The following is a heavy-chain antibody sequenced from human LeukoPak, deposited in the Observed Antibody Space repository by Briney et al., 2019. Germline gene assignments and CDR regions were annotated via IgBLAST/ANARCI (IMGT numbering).Heavy chain of an antibody. V-gene: IGHV3-33*06. CDR2: IWYDGSNK. D-gene: IGHD5-12*01. CDR3: AKDRAGYDSTLDY. CDR1: GFTFSSYG. Sequence: PGRSLRLSCAASGFTFSSYGMHWVRQAPGKGLEWVAVIWYDGSNKYYADSVKGRFTISRDNSKNTLYLQMNSLRAEDTAVYYCAKDRAGYDSTLDYWGQGTLVTVSS. J-gene: IGHJ4*02.